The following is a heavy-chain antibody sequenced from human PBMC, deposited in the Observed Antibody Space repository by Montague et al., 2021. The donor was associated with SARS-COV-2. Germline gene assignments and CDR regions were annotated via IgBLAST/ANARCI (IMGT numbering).Heavy chain of an antibody. J-gene: IGHJ4*02. CDR3: GRGVVAATQLVDY. CDR1: GDSISSFY. CDR2: IYASGGT. Sequence: SETLSITCTVSGDSISSFYWNWIRQPAGKGLEWIGRIYASGGTNXNPSLKSRVTMSVDTSKNQFSLKLNSVTAADTAVYYCGRGVVAATQLVDYWGRGTLVTVSS. V-gene: IGHV4-4*07. D-gene: IGHD2-15*01.